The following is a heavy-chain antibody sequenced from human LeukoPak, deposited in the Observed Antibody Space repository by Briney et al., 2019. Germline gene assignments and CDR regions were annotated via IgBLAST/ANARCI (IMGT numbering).Heavy chain of an antibody. CDR1: GFTFSSYA. V-gene: IGHV3-30-3*01. J-gene: IGHJ4*02. CDR3: GLGITIFGVVMDPVDY. Sequence: PWGSLRLSCAASGFTFSSYAMHWVRQAPGKGLEGVAVISYDGSNKYYADSVKGRFTISRDNSKNTLYLQMNSLRAEDTAVYYCGLGITIFGVVMDPVDYWGQGTLVTVSS. CDR2: ISYDGSNK. D-gene: IGHD3-3*01.